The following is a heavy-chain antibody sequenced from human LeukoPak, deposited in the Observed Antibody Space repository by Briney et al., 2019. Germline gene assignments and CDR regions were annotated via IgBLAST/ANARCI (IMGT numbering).Heavy chain of an antibody. CDR1: GGSISSYY. Sequence: PSETLSLTCTVSGGSISSYYWSWIRQPPGEGLEWIGYIYYSGSTDYNPSLKSRVTISVDTSKNQFSLKLSSVTAADTAVYYCARGPASYYYGMDVWGQGTTVTVSS. J-gene: IGHJ6*02. CDR2: IYYSGST. V-gene: IGHV4-59*01. CDR3: ARGPASYYYGMDV.